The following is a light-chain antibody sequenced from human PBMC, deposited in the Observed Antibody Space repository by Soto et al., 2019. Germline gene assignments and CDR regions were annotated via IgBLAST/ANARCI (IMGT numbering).Light chain of an antibody. J-gene: IGKJ3*01. V-gene: IGKV3-20*01. CDR2: GAS. CDR3: HQYGSSPQA. Sequence: IVLTQSPGTLSLSPGERVTLSCRASQSVTRSFLAWYQQKPGQAPRLLIYGASSRATGIPDRLSGSGSGTDFTLTISRLEPEDFAVYYCHQYGSSPQAFGPGTKVDIK. CDR1: QSVTRSF.